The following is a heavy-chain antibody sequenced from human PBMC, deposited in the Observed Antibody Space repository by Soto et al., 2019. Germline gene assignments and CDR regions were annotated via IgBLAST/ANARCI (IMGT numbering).Heavy chain of an antibody. V-gene: IGHV3-23*01. CDR2: ITSSGGT. D-gene: IGHD3-22*01. J-gene: IGHJ5*02. CDR1: GFTFYNYA. CDR3: AKGESSVSAGYFDP. Sequence: DVQLLESGGDLAQPGGSLRLSCEASGFTFYNYAMAWVRQAPGRGLEWVSGITSSGGTYYADAVKGRFTISRDNSENTLYLQMNSLRAEDTAVYYCAKGESSVSAGYFDPWGQGTLVTVSS.